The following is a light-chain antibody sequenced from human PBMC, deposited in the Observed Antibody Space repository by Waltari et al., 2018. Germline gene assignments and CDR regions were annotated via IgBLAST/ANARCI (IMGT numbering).Light chain of an antibody. V-gene: IGLV2-14*01. CDR1: SNDVGGYNS. Sequence: QSALTQPASVSGSPGQSVTIFCAGTSNDVGGYNSVSWYQEHPGQAPRVITYDVSDRPSGVSECFSGSKSGNTASLTISGVQAEDEADYYCSSRSSNDVVLVGGGTKLTVL. CDR2: DVS. J-gene: IGLJ2*01. CDR3: SSRSSNDVVL.